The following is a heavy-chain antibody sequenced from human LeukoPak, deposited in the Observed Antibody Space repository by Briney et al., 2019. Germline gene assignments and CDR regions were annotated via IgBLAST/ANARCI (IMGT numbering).Heavy chain of an antibody. J-gene: IGHJ4*02. D-gene: IGHD3-10*01. V-gene: IGHV1-69*04. CDR1: GGSFDRYV. CDR3: ARGSYGAGNDYFDY. Sequence: GASVKVSCKASGGSFDRYVISWVRQVPGLGPEWMGRVIPVLDITNYAQNFQGRVTITADKSTGTAYMELSSLRSEDTAVYYCARGSYGAGNDYFDYWGQGSLVTVSS. CDR2: VIPVLDIT.